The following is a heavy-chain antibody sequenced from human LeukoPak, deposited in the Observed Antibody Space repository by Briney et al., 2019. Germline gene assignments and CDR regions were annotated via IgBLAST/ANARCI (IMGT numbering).Heavy chain of an antibody. CDR1: GFTVSSNY. V-gene: IGHV3-53*01. CDR2: IYSGGST. CDR3: ARGRVGTTHAFDI. Sequence: GGSLRLSCAASGFTVSSNYMSWARRAPGKGLEWVSVIYSGGSTYYADSVKGRFTISRDNSKNTLYLQMNSLRAEDTAVYYCARGRVGTTHAFDIWGQGTMVTVSS. J-gene: IGHJ3*02. D-gene: IGHD4-17*01.